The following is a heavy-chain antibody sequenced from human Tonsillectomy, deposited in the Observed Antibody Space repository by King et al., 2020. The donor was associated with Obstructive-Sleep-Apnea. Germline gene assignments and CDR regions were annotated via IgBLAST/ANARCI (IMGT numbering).Heavy chain of an antibody. Sequence: VQLQESGPGLVKPSETLSLTCTVSGGSISSYYWSWIRQPPGKGLEWIGYIYYSGSTNYNPSLKSRVTISVDTSKNQFSLKLSSVTAADPAVYYCARDLIVLSYSGYDPGDAFDIWGQGTMVTVSS. V-gene: IGHV4-59*01. D-gene: IGHD5-12*01. CDR1: GGSISSYY. J-gene: IGHJ3*02. CDR3: ARDLIVLSYSGYDPGDAFDI. CDR2: IYYSGST.